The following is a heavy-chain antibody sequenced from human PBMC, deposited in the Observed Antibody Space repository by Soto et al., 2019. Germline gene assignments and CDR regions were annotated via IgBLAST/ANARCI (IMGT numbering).Heavy chain of an antibody. CDR2: ISSSSSTI. CDR1: GFTFSSNS. CDR3: ARVIWSGHLTSDL. D-gene: IGHD3-3*01. V-gene: IGHV3-48*02. J-gene: IGHJ5*02. Sequence: VQVVESGGGLVQPGGSLRLSCAASGFTFSSNSMNWVHQAPGKGLEWISYISSSSSTIYADSVKGRFTISRDNAKNSLYLQMNSLRDEDTAVYYCARVIWSGHLTSDLWGQGTLVTVSS.